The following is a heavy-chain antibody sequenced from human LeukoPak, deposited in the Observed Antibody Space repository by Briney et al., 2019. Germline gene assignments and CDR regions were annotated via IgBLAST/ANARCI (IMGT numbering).Heavy chain of an antibody. D-gene: IGHD6-19*01. Sequence: GGSLRLSCAASGFTFHNYAMIYVRQAPGKGLERFSAISGGGGTTYYAGSVKGRFTISIDNSKNSMYLQMNSLRAEDPAVYYCAQAKEQWLVPSFDYWGQGTLVTVSS. J-gene: IGHJ4*02. V-gene: IGHV3-23*01. CDR1: GFTFHNYA. CDR2: ISGGGGTT. CDR3: AQAKEQWLVPSFDY.